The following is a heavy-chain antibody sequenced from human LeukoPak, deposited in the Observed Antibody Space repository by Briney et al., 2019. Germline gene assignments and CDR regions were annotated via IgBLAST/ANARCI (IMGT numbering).Heavy chain of an antibody. CDR3: VRAKLTFDY. Sequence: EVQLVQSGGGLVRPGGSLRLSCAASGLTFSNYWMSWVRQAPGKGLEWVANIKGDGSEKYFVDSVRGRFAISRDNAKTSLFLQMNTLRAEDTAVYYCVRAKLTFDYWGQGTLVTVSS. CDR2: IKGDGSEK. D-gene: IGHD1-7*01. J-gene: IGHJ4*02. V-gene: IGHV3-7*03. CDR1: GLTFSNYW.